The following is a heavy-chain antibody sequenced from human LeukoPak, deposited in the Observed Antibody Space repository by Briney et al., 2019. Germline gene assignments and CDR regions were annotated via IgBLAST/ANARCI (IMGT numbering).Heavy chain of an antibody. J-gene: IGHJ4*02. CDR1: GGSISSYY. D-gene: IGHD5-12*01. CDR3: ARDRGYSGYDYAY. CDR2: IYYSGST. Sequence: SETLSLTCTVSGGSISSYYWSWIRQPPGKGLEWIGYIYYSGSTNYNPSLKSRVTISVDTTKNQFSLKLSSVTAADTAVYYCARDRGYSGYDYAYWSQGTLVTVSS. V-gene: IGHV4-59*01.